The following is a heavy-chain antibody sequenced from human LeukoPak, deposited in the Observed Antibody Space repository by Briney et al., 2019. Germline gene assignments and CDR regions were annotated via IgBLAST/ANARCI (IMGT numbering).Heavy chain of an antibody. D-gene: IGHD6-6*01. CDR3: AGDRYSSSAYYYYYYYMDV. CDR2: IYSGGST. V-gene: IGHV3-66*02. Sequence: GGSLRLSCAASGFTVSSNYMSWVRQAPGKGLEWVSVIYSGGSTYYADSVKGRFTISRDNSKNTLYLQMNSLRAEDTAVYYCAGDRYSSSAYYYYYYYMDVWGKGTTVTVSS. J-gene: IGHJ6*03. CDR1: GFTVSSNY.